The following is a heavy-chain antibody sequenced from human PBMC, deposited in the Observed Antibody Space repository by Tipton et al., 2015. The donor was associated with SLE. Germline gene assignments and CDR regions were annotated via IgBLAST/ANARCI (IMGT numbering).Heavy chain of an antibody. CDR3: ARGRIQLNYYYGMDV. J-gene: IGHJ6*02. CDR2: IDHSRST. Sequence: TLSLTCSVSGYSISSGYYWGWIRQPPGKGLGWIGKIDHSRSTNYNPSLKSRVTISRDTSKNQFSLRLSSVTAADTAVYYCARGRIQLNYYYGMDVWGQGTTVTVSS. D-gene: IGHD5-18*01. V-gene: IGHV4-38-2*02. CDR1: GYSISSGYY.